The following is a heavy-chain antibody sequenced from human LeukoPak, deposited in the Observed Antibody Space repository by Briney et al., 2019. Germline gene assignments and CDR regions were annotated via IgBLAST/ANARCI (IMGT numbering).Heavy chain of an antibody. Sequence: GESLRLSCAASGFPFSTYSMNWVRQAPEKGLEWVSSITSSSDSKYYADSIKGRLTISRDNARNSLHLQMNSLRAEDTVVYYCAREIMGGTFDYWGQGALVTVSS. CDR3: AREIMGGTFDY. D-gene: IGHD1-26*01. V-gene: IGHV3-21*01. CDR2: ITSSSDSK. J-gene: IGHJ4*02. CDR1: GFPFSTYS.